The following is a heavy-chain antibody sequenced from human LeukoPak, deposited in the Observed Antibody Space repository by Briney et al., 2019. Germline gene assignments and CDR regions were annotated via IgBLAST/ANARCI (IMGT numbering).Heavy chain of an antibody. CDR1: GFTFGDYA. Sequence: GGSLRLSCAASGFTFGDYAMSWVRQAPGKGLEWVGFIRTEAYDGATDYGASVKGRFTISRDDSKNIAYLQMNSLNTEDTAVYYCTRTFGYYYFYMDVWGKGTTAIVSS. V-gene: IGHV3-49*04. CDR2: IRTEAYDGAT. CDR3: TRTFGYYYFYMDV. J-gene: IGHJ6*03. D-gene: IGHD3-16*01.